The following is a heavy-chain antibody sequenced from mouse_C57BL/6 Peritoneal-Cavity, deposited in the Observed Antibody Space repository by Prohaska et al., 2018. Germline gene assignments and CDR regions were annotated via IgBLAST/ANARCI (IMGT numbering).Heavy chain of an antibody. Sequence: SCKASGYSFTGYYMNWVKQSPGKSREWIGEINPSTGGTTYNQKFKAKATLTVDKSSSTAYMQLKSLTSEDSAVYYCARFRSNYFDYWGQGTTLTVSS. V-gene: IGHV1-42*01. CDR2: INPSTGGT. D-gene: IGHD1-1*01. J-gene: IGHJ2*01. CDR1: GYSFTGYY. CDR3: ARFRSNYFDY.